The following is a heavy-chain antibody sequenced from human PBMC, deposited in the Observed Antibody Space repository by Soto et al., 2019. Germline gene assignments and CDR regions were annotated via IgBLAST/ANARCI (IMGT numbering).Heavy chain of an antibody. J-gene: IGHJ6*02. CDR3: ARVPHNWAAKKYGMDV. CDR1: GGSFSGYY. D-gene: IGHD3-16*01. CDR2: INHSGST. V-gene: IGHV4-34*01. Sequence: SETLSLTCAVYGGSFSGYYWSWIRQPPGKGLEWIGEINHSGSTNYNPSLKSRVTISVDTSKNQFSLKLSSVTAADTAVYYCARVPHNWAAKKYGMDVWGQGTTVTVSS.